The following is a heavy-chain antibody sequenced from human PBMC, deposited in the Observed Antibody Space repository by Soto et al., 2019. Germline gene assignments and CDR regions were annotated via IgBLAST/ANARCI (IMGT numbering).Heavy chain of an antibody. CDR2: ISYDGSNT. J-gene: IGHJ5*02. Sequence: GGSLRLSCAASGVSFNSYDMHWVRQAPGKGPEWVAIISYDGSNTYYSDSVRGRFTISRDNSKDTLYLQMHSLRSEDTAIYYCARISRSCSGGDCHAWGQGTQVTVSS. CDR1: GVSFNSYD. V-gene: IGHV3-30*03. CDR3: ARISRSCSGGDCHA. D-gene: IGHD2-15*01.